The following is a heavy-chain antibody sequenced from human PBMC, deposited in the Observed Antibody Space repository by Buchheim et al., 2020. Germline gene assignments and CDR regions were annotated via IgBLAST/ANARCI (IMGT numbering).Heavy chain of an antibody. J-gene: IGHJ5*02. CDR3: AREYSSWYAPRPVNWFDP. D-gene: IGHD6-13*01. CDR2: INPNSGGT. CDR1: GYTFTGYY. Sequence: QVQLVQSGAEVKKPGASVKVSCKASGYTFTGYYMHWVRQAPGQGLEWMGWINPNSGGTNYAQKFQGWVTMTRDTSISTAYMKLSRLRSDDTDVYYCAREYSSWYAPRPVNWFDPWGQGTL. V-gene: IGHV1-2*04.